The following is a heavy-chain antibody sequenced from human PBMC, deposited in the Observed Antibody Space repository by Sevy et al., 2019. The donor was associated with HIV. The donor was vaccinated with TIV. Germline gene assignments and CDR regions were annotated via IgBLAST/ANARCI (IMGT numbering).Heavy chain of an antibody. CDR3: AREYGSSSGFDP. CDR2: IYYSGST. CDR1: GGSISSYY. Sequence: SETLSLTCTVSGGSISSYYWSWIRQPPGKGLEWSGYIYYSGSTNYNPSLKSRVTISVDTSKNQFSLKLSSVTAADTAVYYCAREYGSSSGFDPWGQGTLVTVSS. J-gene: IGHJ5*02. V-gene: IGHV4-59*01. D-gene: IGHD6-6*01.